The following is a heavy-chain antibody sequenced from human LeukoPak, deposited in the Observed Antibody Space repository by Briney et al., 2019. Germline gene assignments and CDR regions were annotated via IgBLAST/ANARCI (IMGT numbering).Heavy chain of an antibody. CDR3: ASPSQVVAAIKGAFDI. Sequence: GAPVKVSCKASGGTFSSYAISWVRQAPGQGLEWMGGIIPIFGTANYAQKFQGRVTITADESTSTAYMELSSLRSEDTAVYYCASPSQVVAAIKGAFDIWGQGTMVTVSS. CDR1: GGTFSSYA. J-gene: IGHJ3*02. D-gene: IGHD2-15*01. CDR2: IIPIFGTA. V-gene: IGHV1-69*13.